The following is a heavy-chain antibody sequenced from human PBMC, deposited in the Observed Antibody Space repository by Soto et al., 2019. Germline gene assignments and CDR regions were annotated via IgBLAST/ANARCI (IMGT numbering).Heavy chain of an antibody. V-gene: IGHV1-69*13. Sequence: SVKVSCKASGGTFSSYAISWVRQAPGQGLEWMGGIIPIFGTANYAQKFQGRVTITADESTSTAYMELSSLRSEDTAVYYCARVLVVGRSGAFDIWGQGTMVTVSS. CDR1: GGTFSSYA. CDR3: ARVLVVGRSGAFDI. J-gene: IGHJ3*02. CDR2: IIPIFGTA. D-gene: IGHD2-8*02.